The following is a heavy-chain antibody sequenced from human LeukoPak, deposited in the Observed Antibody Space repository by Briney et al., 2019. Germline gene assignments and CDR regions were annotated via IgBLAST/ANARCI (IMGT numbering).Heavy chain of an antibody. V-gene: IGHV1-69*04. CDR1: GGTFSSYA. CDR3: ARGNWNDLHLDY. D-gene: IGHD1-20*01. Sequence: SVKVSCKASGGTFSSYAISWVRQAPGQGLEWMGRITPILGIANYAQKFQGRVTITADKSTSTAYMELSSLRSEDTAVYYCARGNWNDLHLDYWGQGTLVTVSS. CDR2: ITPILGIA. J-gene: IGHJ4*02.